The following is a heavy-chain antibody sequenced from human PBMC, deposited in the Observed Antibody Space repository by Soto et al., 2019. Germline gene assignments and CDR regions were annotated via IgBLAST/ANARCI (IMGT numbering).Heavy chain of an antibody. CDR2: ISAYNGNT. V-gene: IGHV1-18*04. D-gene: IGHD6-6*01. CDR1: GYTFTSYG. Sequence: QVQPVQSGAEVKKPGASVKVSCKASGYTFTSYGISWVRQAPGQGLEWMGWISAYNGNTNYAQKLQGRVTMTTDTSTSTAYMELRSLRSDDTAVYYCARALVVPVLWYSSSSGWFDPWGQGTLVTVSS. J-gene: IGHJ5*02. CDR3: ARALVVPVLWYSSSSGWFDP.